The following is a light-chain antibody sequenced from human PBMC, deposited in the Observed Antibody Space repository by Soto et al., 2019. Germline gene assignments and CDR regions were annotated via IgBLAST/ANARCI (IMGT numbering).Light chain of an antibody. Sequence: QSVLTQPPSASGTPGQRVTISCSGSSSNIGSNYVYWYQQLPGTAPKLLIYRNNQRPSGVPDRFSGSKSGTSASLAISGLRSKDEADYDCAAWDDSLSGVVFGGGTKLTVL. CDR2: RNN. CDR3: AAWDDSLSGVV. CDR1: SSNIGSNY. J-gene: IGLJ2*01. V-gene: IGLV1-47*01.